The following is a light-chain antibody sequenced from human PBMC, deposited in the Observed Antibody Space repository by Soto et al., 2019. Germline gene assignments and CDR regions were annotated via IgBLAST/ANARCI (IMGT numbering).Light chain of an antibody. CDR2: GAS. CDR3: QQYHNRWT. V-gene: IGKV3-15*01. Sequence: IVMTQSPATLSVSPGERVTLSCRASQSVTSRLAWYQQKPGQAPRLIIYGASTRATGIPARFSGSGSGTEFTLTIGSLQSDDFAVYYCQQYHNRWTFGQGTKVEIK. J-gene: IGKJ1*01. CDR1: QSVTSR.